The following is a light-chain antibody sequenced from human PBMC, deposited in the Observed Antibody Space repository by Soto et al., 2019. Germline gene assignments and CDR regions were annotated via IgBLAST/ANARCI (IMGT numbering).Light chain of an antibody. Sequence: QAVVTQEPSLSVSPGGTVTFTCGLSSTSVSDSYYPSWYQQTPGQAPRTLIYNTNTRSAGVPDRFSGSILGDKAALTITGAQADDESDYYCVLYMGGGISIFGGGTKVTVL. CDR1: STSVSDSYY. CDR3: VLYMGGGISI. J-gene: IGLJ2*01. V-gene: IGLV8-61*01. CDR2: NTN.